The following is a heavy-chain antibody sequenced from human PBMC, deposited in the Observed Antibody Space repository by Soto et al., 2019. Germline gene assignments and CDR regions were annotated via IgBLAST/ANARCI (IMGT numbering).Heavy chain of an antibody. D-gene: IGHD6-13*01. J-gene: IGHJ4*02. V-gene: IGHV1-18*01. CDR3: ATTAAACYFDY. CDR1: GYTFTNYI. CDR2: ISAYNVNT. Sequence: QVQLVQSGAEVKKPGASVKVSCKASGYTFTNYIISWVRQAPGQGLEWLGWISAYNVNTNYAQKLQGRVTMTTDTSTSTAYMELRSLRSDDTAVYYWATTAAACYFDYWGQGTLVSVSS.